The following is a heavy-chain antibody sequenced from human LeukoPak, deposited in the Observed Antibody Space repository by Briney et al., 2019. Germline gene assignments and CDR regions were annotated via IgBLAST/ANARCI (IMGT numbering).Heavy chain of an antibody. CDR3: ARKSDYDSSGYHNWFDL. J-gene: IGHJ5*02. CDR1: GFAFSTYS. D-gene: IGHD3-22*01. V-gene: IGHV3-48*02. Sequence: GGSLRLSCAASGFAFSTYSMNWVRQAPGKGLEWVSYISSSSRAIYYADSVKGRFTISRDNAKNSTYLQMNSLRHEDTAVYYCARKSDYDSSGYHNWFDLWGQGTLVTVSS. CDR2: ISSSSRAI.